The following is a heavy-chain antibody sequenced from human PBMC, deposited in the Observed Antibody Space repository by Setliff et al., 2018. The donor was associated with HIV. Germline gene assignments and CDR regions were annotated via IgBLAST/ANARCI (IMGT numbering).Heavy chain of an antibody. J-gene: IGHJ5*02. Sequence: SETLSLTCAVYGGSFSDHYWSWIRQPPGKGLEWIGEINHSGSTNYNSSLKSRVTISVDTSKNQFSLKLNSVTAADTAMYYCARETRSFGGIDPWGQGTLVTVSS. D-gene: IGHD2-15*01. CDR3: ARETRSFGGIDP. CDR1: GGSFSDHY. V-gene: IGHV4-34*01. CDR2: INHSGST.